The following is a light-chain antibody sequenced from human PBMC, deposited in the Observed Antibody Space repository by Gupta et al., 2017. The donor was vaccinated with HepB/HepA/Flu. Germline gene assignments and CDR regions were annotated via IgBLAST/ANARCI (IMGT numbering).Light chain of an antibody. CDR3: QVWDSSSDHPGV. V-gene: IGLV3-21*04. CDR2: YDS. J-gene: IGLJ2*01. Sequence: SYVLTQPPSVSVAPGETARITCGGNNIGSKSVHWYQQKPGQAPVLVIYYDSDRPSGIPERFSGSNSGNTATLTISRVEAGDEADYYCQVWDSSSDHPGVFGGRTKLTVL. CDR1: NIGSKS.